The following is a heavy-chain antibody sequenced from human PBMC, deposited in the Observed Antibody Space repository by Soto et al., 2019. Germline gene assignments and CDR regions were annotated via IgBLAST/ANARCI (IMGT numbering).Heavy chain of an antibody. CDR1: GFTFSNAW. Sequence: EVQLVESGGGLVKPGGSLRLSCAASGFTFSNAWMNWVRQAPGKGLEWVGRIKSKTDGGTTDYAAPVKGRFTISRDDSKNTLYLQMNSLKTEDTAVYYCTTEYTRWLVDDYYGMDVWGQGTTVTVSS. CDR3: TTEYTRWLVDDYYGMDV. V-gene: IGHV3-15*07. D-gene: IGHD6-19*01. J-gene: IGHJ6*02. CDR2: IKSKTDGGTT.